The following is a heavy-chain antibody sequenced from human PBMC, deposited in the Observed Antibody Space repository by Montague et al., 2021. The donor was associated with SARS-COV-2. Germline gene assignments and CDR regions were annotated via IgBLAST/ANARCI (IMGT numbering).Heavy chain of an antibody. D-gene: IGHD2-21*01. CDR1: GGSISGHY. V-gene: IGHV4-59*11. CDR3: AREFRIELWQTNWYFGL. J-gene: IGHJ2*01. CDR2: FAHSGDT. Sequence: SETLSLTCTVSGGSISGHYWSWIRQPPGKGLEWIGNFAHSGDTKYNPSLKSRATISVDTSKNQFALRLHSVTAADTAVYYCAREFRIELWQTNWYFGLWGRGTLVTASS.